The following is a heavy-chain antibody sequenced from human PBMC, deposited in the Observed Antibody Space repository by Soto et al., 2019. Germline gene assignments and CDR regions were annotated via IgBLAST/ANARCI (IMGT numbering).Heavy chain of an antibody. D-gene: IGHD6-13*01. CDR2: IYPGDSDT. CDR3: ARTAAAGKYYYGMDV. J-gene: IGHJ6*02. CDR1: GYSFTSYW. V-gene: IGHV5-51*01. Sequence: PGESLKISWKGSGYSFTSYWIGLMRQMHGKGLELMGIIYPGDSDTRYSPSFQGQVTISADKSISTAYLQWSSLKASDTAMYYCARTAAAGKYYYGMDVWGQGTTVTVSS.